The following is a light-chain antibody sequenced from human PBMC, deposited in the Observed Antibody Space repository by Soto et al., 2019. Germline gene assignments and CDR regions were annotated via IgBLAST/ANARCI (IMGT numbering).Light chain of an antibody. CDR3: QQYNSYWT. J-gene: IGKJ1*01. V-gene: IGKV1-5*01. CDR1: QSLSSW. CDR2: DAS. Sequence: DIQMTQSPSALSAYVGDRVTITCRASQSLSSWLAWYQQKPGKAPKLLIHDASKVESGVPSRFSGSGSGTEFTLTISSLQPDDFATYYCQQYNSYWTFGQGTKVDVK.